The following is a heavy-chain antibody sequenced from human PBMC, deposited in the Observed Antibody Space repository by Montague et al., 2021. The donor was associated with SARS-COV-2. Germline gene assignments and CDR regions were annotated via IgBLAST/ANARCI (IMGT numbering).Heavy chain of an antibody. Sequence: SETLSLTCAVYGGSFSGYSWSWIRQPPGKGLEWIGEIYDSGRSNYNSTLKSRVTMSVATAKNQFSMRLSSGTPADTAMYYWARGQRRTNRPNMVLGTASQRPFNYGGQGARVPSPQ. V-gene: IGHV4-34*01. CDR2: IYDSGRS. CDR3: ARGQRRTNRPNMVLGTASQRPFNY. J-gene: IGHJ4*02. CDR1: GGSFSGYS. D-gene: IGHD2-21*02.